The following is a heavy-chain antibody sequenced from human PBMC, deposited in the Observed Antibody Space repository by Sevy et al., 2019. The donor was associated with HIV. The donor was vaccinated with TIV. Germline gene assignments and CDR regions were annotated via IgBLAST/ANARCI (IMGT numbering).Heavy chain of an antibody. J-gene: IGHJ4*02. D-gene: IGHD6-13*01. Sequence: LSLTCTVSGGSINSDDYYWSWIRQPPGKGLEWIGYIFYSGSTYYNPSLKSRVTISADTSKKQFSLKLRSVTAADTAVYYCARNIAAAGTFYFDYWGQGTLVTVSS. V-gene: IGHV4-30-4*01. CDR2: IFYSGST. CDR3: ARNIAAAGTFYFDY. CDR1: GGSINSDDYY.